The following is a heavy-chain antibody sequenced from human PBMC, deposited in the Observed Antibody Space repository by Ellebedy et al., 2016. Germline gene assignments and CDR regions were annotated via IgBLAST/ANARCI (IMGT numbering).Heavy chain of an antibody. J-gene: IGHJ4*02. CDR1: GFTFINAW. Sequence: GESLKISCAASGFTFINAWMSWVRQAPGKGLEWVGRVKSNTDGGARDYAAPVKGRFTISRDNSKNTLFLQMNSLRAEDTAVYRCVRVKWCHRANCYDRNFDYWGQGALVTVSS. CDR3: VRVKWCHRANCYDRNFDY. CDR2: VKSNTDGGAR. D-gene: IGHD2-8*01. V-gene: IGHV3-15*01.